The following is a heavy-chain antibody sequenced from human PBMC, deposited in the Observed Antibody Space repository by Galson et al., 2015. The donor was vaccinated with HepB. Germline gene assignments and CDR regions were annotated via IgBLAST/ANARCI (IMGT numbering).Heavy chain of an antibody. CDR2: ISGSGGST. J-gene: IGHJ5*02. CDR1: GFTFSSYA. CDR3: AKDGDIVATISTSWFDP. D-gene: IGHD5-12*01. V-gene: IGHV3-23*01. Sequence: SLRLSCAASGFTFSSYAMSWVRQAPGKGLEWVSAISGSGGSTYYADSVKGRFTISRDNSKNTLYLQMNSLRAEDTAVYYCAKDGDIVATISTSWFDPWGQGTLVTVSS.